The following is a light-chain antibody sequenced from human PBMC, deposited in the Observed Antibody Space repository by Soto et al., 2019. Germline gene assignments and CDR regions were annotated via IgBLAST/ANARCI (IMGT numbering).Light chain of an antibody. CDR1: QSVSVW. Sequence: DIQMTQSPSTLSASVGDRVTITCRASQSVSVWLAWYQQKPGKAPKLHISDASSLQRGVPSRFSGSGSGTDFTLIISSLQPDDFATYYCQQYITYSPYTFGQGTKVEIK. V-gene: IGKV1-5*01. CDR3: QQYITYSPYT. CDR2: DAS. J-gene: IGKJ2*01.